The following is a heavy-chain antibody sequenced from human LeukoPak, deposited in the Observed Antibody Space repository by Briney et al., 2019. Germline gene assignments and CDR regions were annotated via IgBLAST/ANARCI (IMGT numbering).Heavy chain of an antibody. CDR2: ISWNSDII. J-gene: IGHJ6*03. Sequence: GGSLRLSWATPGLTFHDFAMHWVRQPPGKGLEWVSTISWNSDIILYADSVKGRFTVSRDADSAFLYLEMNSLGPEDTALYYCVKSGGYYYMDAWGKGTMVIVSS. V-gene: IGHV3-9*01. CDR3: VKSGGYYYMDA. CDR1: GLTFHDFA. D-gene: IGHD2-15*01.